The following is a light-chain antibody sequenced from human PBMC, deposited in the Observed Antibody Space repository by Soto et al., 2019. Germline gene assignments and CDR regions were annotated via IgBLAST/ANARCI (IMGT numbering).Light chain of an antibody. CDR3: QQYNNWPLP. J-gene: IGKJ5*01. CDR1: QSVSSY. Sequence: EIVLTQSPATLSLSPGERATLSCRASQSVSSYLAWYQQKPGQAPRLLIYDASNRASGVPVRFSGSGSGTEFTLTISSLQYEDFAVYYCQQYNNWPLPYGQGTRLEI. CDR2: DAS. V-gene: IGKV3-11*01.